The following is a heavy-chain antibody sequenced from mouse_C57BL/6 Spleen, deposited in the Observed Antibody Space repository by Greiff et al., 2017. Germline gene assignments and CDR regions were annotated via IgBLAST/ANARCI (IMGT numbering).Heavy chain of an antibody. Sequence: QVQLQQSGPELVKPGASVKISCKASGYAFSSSWMNWVKQRPGKGLEWIGRIYPGDGDTNYNGKFKGKATLTADKSSSTAYMQLSSLTSEDSAVYFCARLGDGYYDYAMDYWGQGTSVTVSS. CDR3: ARLGDGYYDYAMDY. V-gene: IGHV1-82*01. D-gene: IGHD2-3*01. J-gene: IGHJ4*01. CDR1: GYAFSSSW. CDR2: IYPGDGDT.